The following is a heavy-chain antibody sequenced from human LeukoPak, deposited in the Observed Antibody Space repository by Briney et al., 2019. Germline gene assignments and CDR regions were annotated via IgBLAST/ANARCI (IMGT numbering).Heavy chain of an antibody. J-gene: IGHJ4*02. Sequence: GGSLRLSCAASGFTFSSYGMHWVRQAPGKGLEWVAVISYDGSNKYYADSVKGRFTMSRDNSKNTLYLQMNSLRAEDTAFYYCARGLGYSYGYGIDHWGQGTLVTVSS. CDR2: ISYDGSNK. CDR1: GFTFSSYG. V-gene: IGHV3-30*03. CDR3: ARGLGYSYGYGIDH. D-gene: IGHD5-18*01.